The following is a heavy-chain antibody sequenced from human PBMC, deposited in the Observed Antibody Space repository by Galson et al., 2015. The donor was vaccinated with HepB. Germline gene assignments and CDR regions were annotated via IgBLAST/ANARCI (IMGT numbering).Heavy chain of an antibody. Sequence: SLRLSCAASGFTFSSYAMHWVRQAPGKGLEWVAVISYDGSNKYYADSVKGRFTISRDNAKNSLYLQMNSLRAEDTAVYYCARDKGGVDPWGQGTLVTVSS. CDR3: ARDKGGVDP. J-gene: IGHJ5*02. CDR2: ISYDGSNK. CDR1: GFTFSSYA. D-gene: IGHD1-26*01. V-gene: IGHV3-30*04.